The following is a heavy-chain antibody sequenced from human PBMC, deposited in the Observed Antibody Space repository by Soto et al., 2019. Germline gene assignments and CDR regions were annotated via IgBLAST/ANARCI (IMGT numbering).Heavy chain of an antibody. Sequence: ASVKVSCKASGYTFTSYAMNWVRQAPGQGLEWMGWINTNTGNPTYAQGFTGRFVFSLDTSVSTAYLQICSLKAEDTAVYYCARGGQKYSSGWYNWFDPWGQGTLVTVSS. D-gene: IGHD6-19*01. J-gene: IGHJ5*02. V-gene: IGHV7-4-1*01. CDR3: ARGGQKYSSGWYNWFDP. CDR1: GYTFTSYA. CDR2: INTNTGNP.